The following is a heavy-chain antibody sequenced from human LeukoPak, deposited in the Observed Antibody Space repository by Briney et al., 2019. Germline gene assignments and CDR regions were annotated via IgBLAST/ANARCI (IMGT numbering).Heavy chain of an antibody. CDR2: ISGSGGST. D-gene: IGHD1-7*01. V-gene: IGHV3-23*01. CDR3: AKGKYNWNYGEDY. CDR1: GFTVSDNH. J-gene: IGHJ4*02. Sequence: PGGSLRLSCVASGFTVSDNHVSWVRQAPGKGLEWVSAISGSGGSTYYADSVKGRFTISRDNSKNTLYLQMNSLRAEDTAVYYCAKGKYNWNYGEDYWGQGTLVTVSS.